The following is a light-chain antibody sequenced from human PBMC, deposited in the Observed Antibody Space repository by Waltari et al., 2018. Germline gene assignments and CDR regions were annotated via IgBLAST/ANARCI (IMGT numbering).Light chain of an antibody. CDR3: NSRDSSGDRLV. Sequence: SSELTQDPAVSVALGQTVRITCPGDSLRRFHASWFQQKPGQTPAVVVYGESNRPSGIPDRFSGSRSGNTVSLTITGVQAEDEADYYCNSRDSSGDRLVFGGGTKLTVL. CDR1: SLRRFH. CDR2: GES. J-gene: IGLJ2*01. V-gene: IGLV3-19*01.